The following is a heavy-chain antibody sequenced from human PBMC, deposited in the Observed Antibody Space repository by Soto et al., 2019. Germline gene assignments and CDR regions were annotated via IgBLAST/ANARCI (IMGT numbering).Heavy chain of an antibody. Sequence: EGSLSLSCAASGFTFSSYAMHWVRQAPGKGLEYVSAISSNGGSTYYADSVKGRFTISRDNSKNTLYLQMGSLRAEDMAVYYCARSYDSSGYWLDDAFDIWGQGTMVTVSS. V-gene: IGHV3-64*02. CDR2: ISSNGGST. J-gene: IGHJ3*02. CDR3: ARSYDSSGYWLDDAFDI. D-gene: IGHD3-22*01. CDR1: GFTFSSYA.